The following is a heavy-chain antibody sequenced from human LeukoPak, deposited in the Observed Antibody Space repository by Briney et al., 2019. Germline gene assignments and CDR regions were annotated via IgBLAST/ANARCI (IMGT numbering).Heavy chain of an antibody. CDR1: GFTVSSNY. V-gene: IGHV3-48*02. Sequence: PGGSLRLSCAASGFTVSSNYMSWVRQAPGKGLEWVSYISSSASALYYADSVKGRFTISRDNAKNSLYLQMNSLRDEDTAVYYCARGTPHFDYWGQGTLVTVSS. CDR3: ARGTPHFDY. J-gene: IGHJ4*02. CDR2: ISSSASAL.